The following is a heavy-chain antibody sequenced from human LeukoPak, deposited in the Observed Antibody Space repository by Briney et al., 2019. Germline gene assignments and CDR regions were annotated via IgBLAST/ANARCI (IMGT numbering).Heavy chain of an antibody. J-gene: IGHJ3*02. CDR1: GFTFSSYA. Sequence: GGSLRLSCAASGFTFSSYAMHWARQAPGKGLEWVAVISYDGSNKYYADSVKGRFTISRDNSKNTLYLQMNSLRAEDTAVYYCARDFEGSYPSDDAFDIWGQGTMVTVSS. D-gene: IGHD1-26*01. CDR3: ARDFEGSYPSDDAFDI. V-gene: IGHV3-30-3*01. CDR2: ISYDGSNK.